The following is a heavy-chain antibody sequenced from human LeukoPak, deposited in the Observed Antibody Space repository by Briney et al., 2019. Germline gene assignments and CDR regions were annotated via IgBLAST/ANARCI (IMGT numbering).Heavy chain of an antibody. CDR2: INAFVRNI. J-gene: IGHJ4*02. CDR1: GYTFTSYG. CDR3: AREGGYDFWSCYWGRFDY. D-gene: IGHD3-3*01. Sequence: ASVKVSCKASGYTFTSYGIRWLRQAPGLGVEGMGWINAFVRNIIYAQKIQGRVTMTTDTSTSTAYMELRSLRSDDTAVYYCAREGGYDFWSCYWGRFDYWGQGTLVTVSS. V-gene: IGHV1-18*01.